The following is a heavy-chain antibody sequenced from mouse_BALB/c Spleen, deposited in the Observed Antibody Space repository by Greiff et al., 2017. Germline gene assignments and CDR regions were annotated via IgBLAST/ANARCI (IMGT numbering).Heavy chain of an antibody. CDR2: ISYDGSN. CDR1: GYSITSGYY. CDR3: ARGGTGYYAMDY. D-gene: IGHD2-14*01. V-gene: IGHV3-6*02. Sequence: EVKLVESGPGLVKPSQSLSLTCSVTGYSITSGYYWNWIRQFPGNKLEWMGYISYDGSNNYNPSLKNRISITRDTSKNQFFLKLNSVTTEDTATYYCARGGTGYYAMDYWGQGTSVTVSS. J-gene: IGHJ4*01.